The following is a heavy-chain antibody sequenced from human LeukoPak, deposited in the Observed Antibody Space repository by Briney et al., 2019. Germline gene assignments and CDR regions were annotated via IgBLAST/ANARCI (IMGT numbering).Heavy chain of an antibody. D-gene: IGHD1-26*01. CDR3: ARDGRVGATSAPGVNWFDP. J-gene: IGHJ5*02. CDR2: ISSSSSYI. V-gene: IGHV3-21*01. Sequence: GGSLRLSCAASGFTFSSYSMNWVRQAPGKGLEWVSSISSSSSYIYYADSVKGRFTISRDNAKNSLYLQINSLRAEDTAVYYCARDGRVGATSAPGVNWFDPWGQGTLVTVSS. CDR1: GFTFSSYS.